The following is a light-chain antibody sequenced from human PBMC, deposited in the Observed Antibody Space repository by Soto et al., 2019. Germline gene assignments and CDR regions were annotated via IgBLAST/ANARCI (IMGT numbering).Light chain of an antibody. J-gene: IGKJ4*01. Sequence: DIQMTQSPSSLSASVGDRLTITCRASQGINNYLAWLQQKPGKAPKSLIYHASNLQSGVPSNFSGSGSGTDFTLTISRLQPEDSATYYCQQYISYPFTFGLGPKVEIK. CDR1: QGINNY. CDR2: HAS. CDR3: QQYISYPFT. V-gene: IGKV1-16*02.